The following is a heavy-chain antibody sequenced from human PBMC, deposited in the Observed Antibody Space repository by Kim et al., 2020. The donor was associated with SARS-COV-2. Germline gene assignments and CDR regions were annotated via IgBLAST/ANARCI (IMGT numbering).Heavy chain of an antibody. CDR1: GFTFDDYA. V-gene: IGHV3-9*01. CDR3: AKATTPYSYGADY. CDR2: ISWNSGSI. D-gene: IGHD5-18*01. Sequence: GGSLRLSCAASGFTFDDYAMHWVRQAPGKDLEWVSGISWNSGSIGYADSVKGRFTISRDNAKNSLYLQMNSLRAEDTALYYCAKATTPYSYGADYWGQGTLVTVSS. J-gene: IGHJ4*02.